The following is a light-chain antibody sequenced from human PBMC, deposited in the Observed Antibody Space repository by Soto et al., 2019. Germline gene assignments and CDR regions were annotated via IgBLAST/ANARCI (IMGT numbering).Light chain of an antibody. V-gene: IGKV1-39*01. CDR1: QSISSY. J-gene: IGKJ2*01. Sequence: DILMTQSPSSLSASVGDSVTITCRASQSISSYLSWYQQKPGKAPKLLIYGASSLQSWVPSRFSGSGSGTDFTLTISSLQPEDFATYYCQQSYTTLATFGQGTKLEIK. CDR2: GAS. CDR3: QQSYTTLAT.